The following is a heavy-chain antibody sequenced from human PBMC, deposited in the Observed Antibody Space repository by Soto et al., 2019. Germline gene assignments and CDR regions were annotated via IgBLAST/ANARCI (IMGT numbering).Heavy chain of an antibody. Sequence: SETLSLTCAVYGGSFSGYYWSWVRQPPGKGLEWIGEINHSGSTNYNPSLKSRVTISVDTSKNQFSLKLSSVTAADTAVYYCARAGYCSSTSCYSGRRISIFGVVTPYYMYVSGKG. CDR3: ARAGYCSSTSCYSGRRISIFGVVTPYYMYV. CDR2: INHSGST. CDR1: GGSFSGYY. D-gene: IGHD2-2*01. V-gene: IGHV4-34*01. J-gene: IGHJ6*03.